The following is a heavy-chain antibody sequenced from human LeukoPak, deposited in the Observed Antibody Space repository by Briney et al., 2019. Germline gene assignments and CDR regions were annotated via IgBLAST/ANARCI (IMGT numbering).Heavy chain of an antibody. CDR1: GFTFSSCW. J-gene: IGHJ4*02. Sequence: GGSLRLSCAASGFTFSSCWMSWVRQAPGKGLEWVANIKQDGSEKYYVDSVKGRFTISRDNAKNSLYLQMNSLRAEDTAVYYCARLLDDWGQGTLVTVSS. CDR3: ARLLDD. CDR2: IKQDGSEK. V-gene: IGHV3-7*01.